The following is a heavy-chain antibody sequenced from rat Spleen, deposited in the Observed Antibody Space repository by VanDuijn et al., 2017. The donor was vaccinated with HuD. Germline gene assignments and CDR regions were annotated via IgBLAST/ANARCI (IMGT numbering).Heavy chain of an antibody. J-gene: IGHJ2*01. V-gene: IGHV2S61*01. CDR1: GFSLSNYG. D-gene: IGHD1-9*01. CDR2: IWGDGST. CDR3: ARGRTYYGYDY. Sequence: QVQLKESGPGLVQPSQTLSLTCTVSGFSLSNYGVIWVRQPPGKGLEWMGGIWGDGSTNYNSALKSRLSISRDTSKSQVFLKMNNLQTEDTAMYFCARGRTYYGYDYWGQGVMVTVSS.